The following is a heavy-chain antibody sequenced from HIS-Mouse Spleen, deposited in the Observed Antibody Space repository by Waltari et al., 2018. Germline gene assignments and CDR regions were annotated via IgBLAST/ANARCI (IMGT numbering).Heavy chain of an antibody. CDR2: IYYSGST. J-gene: IGHJ4*02. D-gene: IGHD1-26*01. Sequence: QLQLQESGPGLVKPSETLSPTCTVSGCPISSSSYYWGWIRQPPGKGLEWIGSIYYSGSTYYNPSLKSRVPISVDTSKNQFSLKLSSVTAADTAVYYCARDRELYFDYWGQGTLVTVSS. CDR3: ARDRELYFDY. V-gene: IGHV4-39*07. CDR1: GCPISSSSYY.